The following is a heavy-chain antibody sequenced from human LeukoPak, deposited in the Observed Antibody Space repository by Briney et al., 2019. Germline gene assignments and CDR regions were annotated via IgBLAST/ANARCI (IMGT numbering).Heavy chain of an antibody. D-gene: IGHD3-22*01. CDR3: AKDSLATYNYYDSTWFDY. J-gene: IGHJ4*02. CDR2: ISGSVGST. CDR1: GFTFSSYA. V-gene: IGHV3-23*01. Sequence: PGRSLRLSCAASGFTFSSYAMSWVRQAPGKGLEWVSAISGSVGSTYYANSVKGRFTISRDNSKNTLYLQMNSLRAEDTAVYYCAKDSLATYNYYDSTWFDYWGQGTLVTVSS.